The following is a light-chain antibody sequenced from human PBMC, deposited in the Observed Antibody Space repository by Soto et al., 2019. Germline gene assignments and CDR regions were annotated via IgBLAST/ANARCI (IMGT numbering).Light chain of an antibody. V-gene: IGKV1-5*01. CDR1: QSISSW. CDR3: QQYNSYRA. CDR2: DAS. J-gene: IGKJ1*01. Sequence: DIQMTQSPSTLSASVGDRFTITCRASQSISSWLAWYQQKPGKAPKLLIYDASSLESGVPSRFSGSGSGTEFTLTISSLQPDDSATYYCQQYNSYRAFGQGTKVDIK.